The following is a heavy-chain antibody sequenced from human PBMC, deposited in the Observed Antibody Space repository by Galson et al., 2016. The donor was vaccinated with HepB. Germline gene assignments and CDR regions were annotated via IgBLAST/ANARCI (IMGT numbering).Heavy chain of an antibody. D-gene: IGHD3-22*01. CDR2: ISSNSNYI. V-gene: IGHV3-21*06. CDR1: EFTFSSYS. Sequence: SLRLSCAASEFTFSSYSMNWVRQAPGKGLEWVSSISSNSNYIYYADSVKGRFTISRDNAKNSLYLQMNSLRVGDTAVYYCARDPYSMRVDVNDAFDIWGQGTTVTVSS. J-gene: IGHJ3*02. CDR3: ARDPYSMRVDVNDAFDI.